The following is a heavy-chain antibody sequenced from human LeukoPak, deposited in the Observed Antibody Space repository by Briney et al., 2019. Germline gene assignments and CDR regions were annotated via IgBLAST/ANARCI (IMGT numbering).Heavy chain of an antibody. J-gene: IGHJ6*03. V-gene: IGHV3-30*04. CDR2: ISYDGSNN. Sequence: GGSLRLSCAASGFTFSSYAMHWVRQAPGKGLEWVAVISYDGSNNYYADSVKGRFTISRDNSKNTLYLQMNSLRAEDTAVYYCARDASSGDYYYYMDVWGKGTTVTVSS. CDR3: ARDASSGDYYYYMDV. D-gene: IGHD6-25*01. CDR1: GFTFSSYA.